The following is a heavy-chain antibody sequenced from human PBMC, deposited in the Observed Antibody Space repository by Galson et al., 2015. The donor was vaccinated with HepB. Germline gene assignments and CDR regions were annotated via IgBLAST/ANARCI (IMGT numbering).Heavy chain of an antibody. J-gene: IGHJ4*02. Sequence: LRLSCAASGFTFSSYGMHWVRQAPGKGLEWVAVISYDGSNKYYADSVKGRFTISRDNSKNTLYLQMNSLRAEDTAVYYCAKGSVLLWFGESPLDYWGQGTLVTVSS. CDR1: GFTFSSYG. D-gene: IGHD3-10*01. CDR2: ISYDGSNK. V-gene: IGHV3-30*18. CDR3: AKGSVLLWFGESPLDY.